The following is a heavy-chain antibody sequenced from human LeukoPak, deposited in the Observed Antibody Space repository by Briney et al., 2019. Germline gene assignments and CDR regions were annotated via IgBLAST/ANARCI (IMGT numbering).Heavy chain of an antibody. CDR1: GRSISSYY. Sequence: SETLSLTCTVSGRSISSYYWSWFRQPPGKGLEWIGYIYYSGSTNYNPSLKSRVTISVDTSKNQFSLRLSSVTAADTALYLCARHAAFADYQSHLTHFDYWGQGTLVTVSS. V-gene: IGHV4-59*08. CDR2: IYYSGST. CDR3: ARHAAFADYQSHLTHFDY. D-gene: IGHD4/OR15-4a*01. J-gene: IGHJ4*02.